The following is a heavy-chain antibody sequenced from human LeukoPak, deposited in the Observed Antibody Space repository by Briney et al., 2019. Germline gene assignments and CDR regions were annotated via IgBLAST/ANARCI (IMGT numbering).Heavy chain of an antibody. J-gene: IGHJ4*02. CDR1: GYTFTNFG. D-gene: IGHD5-24*01. CDR2: ISGYSDYT. V-gene: IGHV1-18*01. Sequence: ASVXVSCKASGYTFTNFGIGWVRQAPGQGLEWMGWISGYSDYTNYAQKFQGRVTVTTDTSTSTAYLELRSLRSDDTAVYYCARGGGRDGYNRQGYFDFWGQGTLVTVSS. CDR3: ARGGGRDGYNRQGYFDF.